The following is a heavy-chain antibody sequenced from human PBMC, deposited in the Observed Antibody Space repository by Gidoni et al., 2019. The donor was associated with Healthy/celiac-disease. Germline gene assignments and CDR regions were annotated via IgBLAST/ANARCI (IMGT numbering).Heavy chain of an antibody. J-gene: IGHJ6*02. D-gene: IGHD3-10*01. V-gene: IGHV3-11*05. CDR3: ARVYGSGSYKPPLSYFRDV. CDR2: ISSSSSYT. Sequence: QVQLVESGGGLVKPGGSLRLSCAASGFTFSDYYMSWIRQAPGKGLEWVSYISSSSSYTNYADSVKGRFTISRDNAKNSLYLQMNSLRAEDTAVYYCARVYGSGSYKPPLSYFRDVWGQGTTVTVSS. CDR1: GFTFSDYY.